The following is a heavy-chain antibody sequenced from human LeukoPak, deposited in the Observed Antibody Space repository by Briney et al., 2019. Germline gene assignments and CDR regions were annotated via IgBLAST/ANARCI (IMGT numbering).Heavy chain of an antibody. D-gene: IGHD3-22*01. CDR3: ARDAYYYDSSGVFDI. CDR2: INPNSGGT. V-gene: IGHV1-2*02. CDR1: GYTFTGYY. J-gene: IGHJ3*02. Sequence: ASVKVSCKASGYTFTGYYMHWVRQAPGRGLEWMGWINPNSGGTNYAQKFQGRVTMTRDTSISTAYMELSRLRSDDTAVYYCARDAYYYDSSGVFDIWGQGTMVTVSS.